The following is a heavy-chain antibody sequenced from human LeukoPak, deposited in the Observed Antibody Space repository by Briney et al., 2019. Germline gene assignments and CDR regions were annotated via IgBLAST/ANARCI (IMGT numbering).Heavy chain of an antibody. V-gene: IGHV5-51*01. CDR2: IYPGDSNT. CDR1: GSIFTSYW. D-gene: IGHD3-9*01. CDR3: AREGILTGYYLQGRNFDY. Sequence: PGAPFQISGEGSGSIFTSYWIGGGRPLPGKGLGWMGIIYPGDSNTSYTPSFQRHVTISADKSISTAYLQSSSLKASDTAMYYCAREGILTGYYLQGRNFDYWGQGTLVTVSS. J-gene: IGHJ4*02.